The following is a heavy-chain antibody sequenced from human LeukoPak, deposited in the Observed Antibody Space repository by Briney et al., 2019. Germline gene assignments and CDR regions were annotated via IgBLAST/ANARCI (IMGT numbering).Heavy chain of an antibody. CDR2: ISAYNGNT. Sequence: ASVKVSCKASGYTFTSYGISWVRQAPGQGLEWMGWISAYNGNTNYAQKLQGRVTMTTDTSTSKAYMELRSLRSDDTAVYYCARGAYYYDSSGYWYYWGQGTLVTVSS. V-gene: IGHV1-18*01. CDR3: ARGAYYYDSSGYWYY. CDR1: GYTFTSYG. D-gene: IGHD3-22*01. J-gene: IGHJ4*02.